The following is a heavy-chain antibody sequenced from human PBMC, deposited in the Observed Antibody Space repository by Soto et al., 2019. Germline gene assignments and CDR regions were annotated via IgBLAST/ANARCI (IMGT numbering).Heavy chain of an antibody. J-gene: IGHJ4*02. Sequence: GGSLRLSCAASGFTFSGSAMHWVRQASGKGLEWVGRIRSKTNSYATAYAASVKGRFTISRDDSKNTAYLQMNSLKTEDTAVYYCGVGAILFGDFDYWGQGPLVTVSS. V-gene: IGHV3-73*01. CDR2: IRSKTNSYAT. CDR3: GVGAILFGDFDY. D-gene: IGHD2-2*02. CDR1: GFTFSGSA.